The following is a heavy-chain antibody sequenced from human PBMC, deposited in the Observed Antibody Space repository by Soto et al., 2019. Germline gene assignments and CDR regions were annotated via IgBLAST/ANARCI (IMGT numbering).Heavy chain of an antibody. V-gene: IGHV3-7*01. CDR3: ARDPRYGSGTSQNYGMDV. CDR1: GFTFNTYW. D-gene: IGHD3-10*01. CDR2: IKQYGSET. Sequence: EVQLVESGGGLVQPGGSLRLSCAASGFTFNTYWMTWVRQAPGKGLEWVANIKQYGSETYYVDSVKGRFTISRDNAKDPLYLQMNSVRAEDTAVYYCARDPRYGSGTSQNYGMDVWGQGTKVTVSS. J-gene: IGHJ6*02.